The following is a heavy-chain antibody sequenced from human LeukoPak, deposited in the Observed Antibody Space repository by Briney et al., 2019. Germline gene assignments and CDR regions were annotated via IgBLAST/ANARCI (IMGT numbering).Heavy chain of an antibody. Sequence: GASVKVSCKASGGAFSSYAISWVRQAPGQGLEWMGGIIPIFGTANYAQKFQGRVTITADKSTSTAYMELSSLRSEDTAVYYCARDSETGYSPYFDYWGQGTLVTVSS. CDR1: GGAFSSYA. CDR3: ARDSETGYSPYFDY. V-gene: IGHV1-69*06. D-gene: IGHD3-9*01. J-gene: IGHJ4*02. CDR2: IIPIFGTA.